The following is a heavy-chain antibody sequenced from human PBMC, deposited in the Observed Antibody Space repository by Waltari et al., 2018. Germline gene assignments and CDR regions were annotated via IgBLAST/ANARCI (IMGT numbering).Heavy chain of an antibody. CDR3: ARTALGNY. V-gene: IGHV1-8*01. CDR1: GYAVTSSQ. J-gene: IGHJ4*02. Sequence: QVQLVQSGSEVKKPGASVMVSCRASGYAVTSSQINWVRQATGQGLEWMGWMNPNSGNTGYAQKFQGRVTMTRNTSISTAYMELSSLRSEDTAVYYCARTALGNYWGQGTLVTVSS. D-gene: IGHD7-27*01. CDR2: MNPNSGNT.